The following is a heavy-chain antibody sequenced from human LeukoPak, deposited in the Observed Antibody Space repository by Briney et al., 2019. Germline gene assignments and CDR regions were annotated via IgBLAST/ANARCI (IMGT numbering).Heavy chain of an antibody. CDR2: IYSGGST. D-gene: IGHD3-10*01. Sequence: GGSLRLSCAASGFTFSTYAMYWVRQAPGKGLEWVSVIYSGGSTYYADSVKGRFTISRDNSKNTLYLQMNSLRAEDTAVYYCAKRPPKEGVHFDYWGQGTLVTVSS. CDR1: GFTFSTYA. CDR3: AKRPPKEGVHFDY. V-gene: IGHV3-66*04. J-gene: IGHJ4*02.